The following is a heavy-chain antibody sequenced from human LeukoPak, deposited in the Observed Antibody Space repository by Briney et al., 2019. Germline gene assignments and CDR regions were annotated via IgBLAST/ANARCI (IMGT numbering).Heavy chain of an antibody. V-gene: IGHV3-23*01. Sequence: GGSLRLSCAASGFTFSSYAMSWVRQAPGKRLEWVSAISGGGGTTYYADSVKGRFTISRDNSKNALFLQMNSMRAEDTAVYYCARGTFGVDYWGQGTLVTVSS. D-gene: IGHD3-10*01. CDR2: ISGGGGTT. J-gene: IGHJ4*02. CDR3: ARGTFGVDY. CDR1: GFTFSSYA.